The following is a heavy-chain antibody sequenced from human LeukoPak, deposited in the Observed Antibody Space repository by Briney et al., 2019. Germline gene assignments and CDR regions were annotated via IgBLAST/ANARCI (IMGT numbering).Heavy chain of an antibody. CDR3: ARDPKWLDY. CDR1: GFTFSTYW. CDR2: TNQEGSEK. Sequence: PGGSLRLSCAASGFTFSTYWTSWVRQAPGKGLEWVANTNQEGSEKYYVDSVKGRFTISKDNAKNSLYLQMNSLRAEDTAVYYCARDPKWLDYWGQGTLVTVSS. V-gene: IGHV3-7*01. D-gene: IGHD5-12*01. J-gene: IGHJ4*02.